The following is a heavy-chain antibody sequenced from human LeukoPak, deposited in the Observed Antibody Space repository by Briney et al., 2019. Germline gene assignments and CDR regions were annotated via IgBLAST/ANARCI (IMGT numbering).Heavy chain of an antibody. J-gene: IGHJ5*02. Sequence: MAGGSLRLSCAASGFTVSSNYMSWVRQAPGKGLEWVSYISSSGSTIYYADSVKGRFTTSRDNAKNSLYLQMNSLRAEDTAVYYCARAGRVIINWFDPWGQGTLVTVSS. CDR3: ARAGRVIINWFDP. CDR2: ISSSGSTI. D-gene: IGHD3-10*01. V-gene: IGHV3-11*01. CDR1: GFTVSSNY.